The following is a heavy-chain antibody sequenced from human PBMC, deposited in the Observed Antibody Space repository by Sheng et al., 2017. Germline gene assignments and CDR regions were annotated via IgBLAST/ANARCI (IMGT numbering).Heavy chain of an antibody. D-gene: IGHD3-16*01. CDR1: GGSFSGYY. Sequence: QVQLQQWGAGLLKPSETLSLTCVVDGGSFSGYYWSWIRQSPGKGLTWIGEINHSGRTNFNPSLKSRVTISVDTSKNQFSLNLTSVTAADTAVYYCASRMIHFRGGSQYNYDLDVWGQGTSVTVSS. J-gene: IGHJ6*02. V-gene: IGHV4-34*01. CDR2: INHSGRT. CDR3: ASRMIHFRGGSQYNYDLDV.